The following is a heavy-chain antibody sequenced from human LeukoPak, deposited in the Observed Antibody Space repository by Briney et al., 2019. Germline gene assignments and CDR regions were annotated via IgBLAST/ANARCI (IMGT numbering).Heavy chain of an antibody. CDR3: ARGTPLYSSDWYVNWFDP. CDR1: GGSVSGVSYY. V-gene: IGHV4-61*01. Sequence: SETLSLTCTVSGGSVSGVSYYWSWIRQPPGKGLEWIGYIYYSGTTKHNPSLKSRVTISIDTSNNQFSLKLSSVTAADTAVYYCARGTPLYSSDWYVNWFDPWGQGTLVTVSS. D-gene: IGHD6-19*01. J-gene: IGHJ5*02. CDR2: IYYSGTT.